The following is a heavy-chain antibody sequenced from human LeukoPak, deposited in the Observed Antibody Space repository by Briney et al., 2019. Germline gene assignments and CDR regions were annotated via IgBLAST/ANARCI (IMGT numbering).Heavy chain of an antibody. Sequence: SQTLSLTCVVSGGSISSGGYSWSWIRQPPGKGLEWIGYIYHSGSTYYNPSLKSRVTISVDRSKNQFSLKLSSVTAADMAVYYCARDYSNYGWFDPWGQGTLVTVSS. CDR3: ARDYSNYGWFDP. D-gene: IGHD4-11*01. V-gene: IGHV4-30-2*01. CDR2: IYHSGST. J-gene: IGHJ5*02. CDR1: GGSISSGGYS.